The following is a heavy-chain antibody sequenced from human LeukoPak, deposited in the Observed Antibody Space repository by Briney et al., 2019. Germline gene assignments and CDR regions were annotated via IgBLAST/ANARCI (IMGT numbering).Heavy chain of an antibody. J-gene: IGHJ4*02. Sequence: GGSLSLSCAASGLTFSSSAMCWVRQAPGKGLEWVSCIAPSGGVTYYADAAKGRFTISRDNSKSTLFLQMNSLRVEDTAVYYCAKRGPASLNWGAFDSWGQGSLVAVSS. CDR3: AKRGPASLNWGAFDS. V-gene: IGHV3-23*01. CDR2: IAPSGGVT. D-gene: IGHD7-27*01. CDR1: GLTFSSSA.